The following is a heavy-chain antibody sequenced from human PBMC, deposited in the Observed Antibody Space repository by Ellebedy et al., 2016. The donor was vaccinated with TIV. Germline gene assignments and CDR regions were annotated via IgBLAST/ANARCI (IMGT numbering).Heavy chain of an antibody. V-gene: IGHV3-9*01. CDR2: ISCNSGTT. CDR1: GFTFDDYA. J-gene: IGHJ4*02. Sequence: SLKISCAASGFTFDDYAMHWVRQAPGKGLEWVSGISCNSGTTDYADFVKGRFTISRDNAKNSLYLQMNRLRADDTAFYYCARDLRITARDYYLDYWGQGTLVTVSS. CDR3: ARDLRITARDYYLDY. D-gene: IGHD6-6*01.